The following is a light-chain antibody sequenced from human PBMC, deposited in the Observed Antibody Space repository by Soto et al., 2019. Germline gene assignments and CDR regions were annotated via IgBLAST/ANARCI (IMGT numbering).Light chain of an antibody. J-gene: IGKJ2*01. V-gene: IGKV1-39*01. CDR2: AAS. Sequence: DIQMTQSPSSLFASVGDRVTITCRASQSISSYLNWYQQKPGKAPKLLIYAASSLQSGVPSRFSGSRSGTDFTLTIRSLQPEDFATYYCQQSYSTPVTFGQGTKLEIK. CDR1: QSISSY. CDR3: QQSYSTPVT.